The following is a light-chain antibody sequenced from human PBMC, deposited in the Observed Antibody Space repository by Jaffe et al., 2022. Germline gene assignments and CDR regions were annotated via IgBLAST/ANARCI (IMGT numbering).Light chain of an antibody. CDR3: QHYGSSRPLYT. J-gene: IGKJ2*01. CDR2: GAS. Sequence: EIVLTQSPGTLSLSPGERATLSCKASQSVNSIYLAWYQQKPGQAPRLLIYGASNRATGIPDRFSGSGSGTDFTLTISGLEPEDFAVYYCQHYGSSRPLYTFGQGTKLEIK. V-gene: IGKV3-20*01. CDR1: QSVNSIY.